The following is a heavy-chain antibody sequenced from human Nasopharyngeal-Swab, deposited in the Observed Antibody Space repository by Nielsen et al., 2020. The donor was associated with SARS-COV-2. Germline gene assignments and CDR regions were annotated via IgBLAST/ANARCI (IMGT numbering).Heavy chain of an antibody. CDR3: ARAGVQLERGAILGYYNGRDV. D-gene: IGHD1-1*01. Sequence: SQTLSLTCALSGDSVSSNSAAWNWTRQSPSRGLEWLGRTYNRSKWYNDYAVSVKSRITINPDTSKNQFSLQLNSVTPEDTAVYYCARAGVQLERGAILGYYNGRDVGSQGTTVTVAS. J-gene: IGHJ6*02. CDR1: GDSVSSNSAA. V-gene: IGHV6-1*01. CDR2: TYNRSKWYN.